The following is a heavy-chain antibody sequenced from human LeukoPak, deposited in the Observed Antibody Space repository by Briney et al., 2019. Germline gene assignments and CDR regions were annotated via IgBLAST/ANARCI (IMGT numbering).Heavy chain of an antibody. D-gene: IGHD6-13*01. CDR1: GGSFSGYY. CDR2: INHSGST. V-gene: IGHV4-34*01. CDR3: ARGAKWLHSSSWYPPYYYYYMDV. Sequence: PSETLSLTCAAYGGSFSGYYWSWIRQPPGKGLEWIGEINHSGSTNYNPSLKSRVTISVDTSKNQFSLKLSSVTAADTAVYYCARGAKWLHSSSWYPPYYYYYMDVWGKGTTVTVSS. J-gene: IGHJ6*03.